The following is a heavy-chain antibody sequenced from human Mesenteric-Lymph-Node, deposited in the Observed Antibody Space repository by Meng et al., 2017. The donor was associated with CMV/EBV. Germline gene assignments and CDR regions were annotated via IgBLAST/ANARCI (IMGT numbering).Heavy chain of an antibody. Sequence: GESLKISCAASGFTFSDYYMSWIRQAPGKGLEWISYISSSSTTIYYADSVKGRFTISRDNAKNPLYLQMNSLRAEDTAVYYCARLRGGGCSSTSCSNAFDIWGQGTMVTVSS. CDR2: ISSSSTTI. CDR1: GFTFSDYY. D-gene: IGHD2-2*01. J-gene: IGHJ3*02. V-gene: IGHV3-11*04. CDR3: ARLRGGGCSSTSCSNAFDI.